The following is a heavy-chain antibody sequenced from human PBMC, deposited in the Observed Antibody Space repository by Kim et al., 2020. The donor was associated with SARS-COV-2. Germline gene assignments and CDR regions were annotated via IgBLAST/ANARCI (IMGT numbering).Heavy chain of an antibody. CDR1: GYTFTGYY. V-gene: IGHV1-2*02. D-gene: IGHD2-8*01. J-gene: IGHJ4*02. CDR2: INPISGGT. Sequence: ALVKVSCKASGYTFTGYYIHWVRQAPGQGLEWMGWINPISGGTNYAQKFQGRVTMTSDTSITTANMELNRLTSDDTAVYFCARGDAGVSDYWGQGTLVTV. CDR3: ARGDAGVSDY.